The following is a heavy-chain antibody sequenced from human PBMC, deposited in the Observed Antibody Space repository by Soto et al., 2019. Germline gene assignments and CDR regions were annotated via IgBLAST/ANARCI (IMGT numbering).Heavy chain of an antibody. CDR2: IYYSGST. J-gene: IGHJ6*03. CDR3: ARLIYYDFWSGPRGDYYYYMDV. V-gene: IGHV4-59*08. CDR1: GGSISSYY. D-gene: IGHD3-3*01. Sequence: SETLSLTCTVSGGSISSYYWSWIRQPPGKGLEWIGYIYYSGSTNYNPSLKSRVTISVDTSKNQFSLKLSSVTAADTAVYYCARLIYYDFWSGPRGDYYYYMDVWGLGTTVTVSS.